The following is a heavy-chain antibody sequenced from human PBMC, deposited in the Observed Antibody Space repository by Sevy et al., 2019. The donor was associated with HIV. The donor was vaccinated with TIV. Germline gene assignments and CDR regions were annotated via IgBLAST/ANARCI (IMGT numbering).Heavy chain of an antibody. D-gene: IGHD3-3*01. J-gene: IGHJ4*02. CDR2: ISWDGGST. V-gene: IGHV3-43*01. CDR1: GFTFDDYT. CDR3: AKDILPYYDFWSGLDY. Sequence: GESLKISCAASGFTFDDYTMHWVRQAPGKGLEWVSLISWDGGSTYYADSVKGRFTISRDNSKNSLYLQMNSLRTEDTALYYCAKDILPYYDFWSGLDYWGQGTLVTVSS.